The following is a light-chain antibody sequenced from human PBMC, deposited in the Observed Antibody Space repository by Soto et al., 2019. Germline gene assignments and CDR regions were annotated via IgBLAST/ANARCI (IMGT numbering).Light chain of an antibody. J-gene: IGKJ1*01. CDR1: QSVSSN. CDR3: QQRSNWPPWT. Sequence: ETVLTQSPAPLSVSPGDRATLSCRARQSVSSNLAWYQQKPGQAPRLLIHDVYNRATGIPDRFSGSGSGTDFTLTISSLEPEDFAVYYCQQRSNWPPWTFGQGTKVDIK. V-gene: IGKV3-11*01. CDR2: DVY.